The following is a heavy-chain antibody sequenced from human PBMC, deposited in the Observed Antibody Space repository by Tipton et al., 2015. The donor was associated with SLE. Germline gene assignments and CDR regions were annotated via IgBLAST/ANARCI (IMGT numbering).Heavy chain of an antibody. D-gene: IGHD4-11*01. V-gene: IGHV4-4*07. CDR2: IYTNENT. CDR3: AREFLNPVTTVHYYFDL. J-gene: IGHJ2*01. Sequence: TLSLTCTVSGGSISSYYWCWIRQPPGKGLEWIGRIYTNENTNYNPSLKSRVTMSVDTSKNHFSLKLSSVTAADTAVYYCAREFLNPVTTVHYYFDLWGRGTLVTVSS. CDR1: GGSISSYY.